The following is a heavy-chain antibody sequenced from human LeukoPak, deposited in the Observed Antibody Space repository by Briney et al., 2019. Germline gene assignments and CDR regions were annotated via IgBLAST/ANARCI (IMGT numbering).Heavy chain of an antibody. CDR3: ARIRESLGLGAFDI. V-gene: IGHV3-74*01. CDR2: INSDGSTK. J-gene: IGHJ3*02. CDR1: GFSFSNYW. D-gene: IGHD7-27*01. Sequence: PGGSLRLSCAASGFSFSNYWMCWVRQAPGKGLVCVSGINSDGSTKTYADSVKGRFTISRDNAKNTLYLQMNSLRAEDTALYYCARIRESLGLGAFDIWGQGTMVTVSS.